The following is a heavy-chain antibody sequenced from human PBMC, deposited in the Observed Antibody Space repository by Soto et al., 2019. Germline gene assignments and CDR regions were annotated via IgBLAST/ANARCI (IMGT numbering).Heavy chain of an antibody. CDR3: ARDWSGDLSDFDY. J-gene: IGHJ4*02. CDR1: GFTFSSYS. V-gene: IGHV3-21*01. CDR2: ISSSSSYI. Sequence: GGSLRLSCAASGFTFSSYSMNWVRQAPGKGLEWVSSISSSSSYIYYADSVKGRFTISRDNAKNSLYLQMNSLRAEDTAVYYCARDWSGDLSDFDYWGQGTLVTVSS. D-gene: IGHD3-10*01.